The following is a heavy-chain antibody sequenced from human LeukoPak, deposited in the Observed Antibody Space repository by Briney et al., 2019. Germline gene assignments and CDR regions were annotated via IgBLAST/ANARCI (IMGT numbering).Heavy chain of an antibody. Sequence: ASVKVSCKASGYTFTSYGISWVRQAPGQGLEWMGWISAYNGNTNYAQKLQGRVTMTTDTSTSTAYMELRSLRPDDTAVYYCAITFDQLLFDYWGQGTLVTVSS. V-gene: IGHV1-18*04. D-gene: IGHD2-2*01. CDR1: GYTFTSYG. CDR3: AITFDQLLFDY. J-gene: IGHJ4*02. CDR2: ISAYNGNT.